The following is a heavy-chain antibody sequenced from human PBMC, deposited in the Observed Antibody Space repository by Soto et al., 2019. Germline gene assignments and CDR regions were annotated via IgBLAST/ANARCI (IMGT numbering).Heavy chain of an antibody. D-gene: IGHD6-19*01. V-gene: IGHV4-4*07. CDR2: IYTSGGT. Sequence: QVQLQESGPGLVKPSETLSLTCTVSGGSISSYYWSWIRQPAGKGLEWIGRIYTSGGTNYNPSLKSRVTMSVDTSKNQFALKLSSVTAADTAVYYCAAQGGGRHSGFAFVDYWGQGTLVTVSS. CDR1: GGSISSYY. CDR3: AAQGGGRHSGFAFVDY. J-gene: IGHJ4*02.